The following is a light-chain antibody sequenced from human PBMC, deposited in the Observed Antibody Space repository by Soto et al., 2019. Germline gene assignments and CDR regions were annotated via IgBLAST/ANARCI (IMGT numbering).Light chain of an antibody. V-gene: IGLV2-14*01. CDR3: SSYTSSSTLV. CDR2: EVS. Sequence: QSALPQPASVSGSPGQSITISCTGTSSDVGGYKYVSWYQQHPGKAPKLMIYEVSNRPSGVSYRFSGSKSGNTASLTISGLQAADEADYYCSSYTSSSTLVFGTGTKLTVL. CDR1: SSDVGGYKY. J-gene: IGLJ1*01.